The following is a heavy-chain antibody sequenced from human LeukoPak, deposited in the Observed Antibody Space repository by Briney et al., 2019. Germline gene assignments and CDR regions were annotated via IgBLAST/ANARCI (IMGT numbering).Heavy chain of an antibody. V-gene: IGHV1-46*01. CDR1: GYTFTSYY. D-gene: IGHD4-17*01. J-gene: IGHJ4*02. CDR3: ARDLETDYGDYVRRCLGY. Sequence: ASVKVSCKASGYTFTSYYMHWVRQAPGQGLEWMGIINPSGGSTSYAQKFQGRVTMTRDMSTSTVYMELSSLRSEDTAVYYCARDLETDYGDYVRRCLGYWGQGTLVTVSS. CDR2: INPSGGST.